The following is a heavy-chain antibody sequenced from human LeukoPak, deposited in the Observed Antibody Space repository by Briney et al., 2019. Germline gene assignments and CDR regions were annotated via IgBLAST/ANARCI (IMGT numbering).Heavy chain of an antibody. CDR3: AREAWTGYPPYDY. CDR2: IKQDGSEK. V-gene: IGHV3-7*01. CDR1: GFSFGNYW. D-gene: IGHD3/OR15-3a*01. J-gene: IGHJ4*02. Sequence: RPGGSLRLSCAASGFSFGNYWMTWVRQAPGKGLEWVANIKQDGSEKHFVDSVKGRFTISIDDAKKSVYLQMNSLRAEDTAVYYCAREAWTGYPPYDYWGQGTPVTVSS.